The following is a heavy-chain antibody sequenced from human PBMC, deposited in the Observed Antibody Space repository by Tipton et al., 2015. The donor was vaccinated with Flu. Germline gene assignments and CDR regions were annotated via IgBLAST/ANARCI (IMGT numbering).Heavy chain of an antibody. CDR2: ISSSGSTI. J-gene: IGHJ4*02. D-gene: IGHD5-12*01. CDR1: GFTFSTYE. V-gene: IGHV3-48*03. Sequence: QLVQSGGGLVQPGGSLRLSCAASGFTFSTYEMNWVRQAPGKGLEWLSYISSSGSTISYADSVRGRFTISRDNAKNSLYLQLNSLRAEDTAIYYCAKVIPEIVAGLDSWGQGTLVTVSS. CDR3: AKVIPEIVAGLDS.